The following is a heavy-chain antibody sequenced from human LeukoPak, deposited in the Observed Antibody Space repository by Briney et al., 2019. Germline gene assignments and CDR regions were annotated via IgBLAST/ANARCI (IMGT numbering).Heavy chain of an antibody. CDR1: GGSFSGYY. Sequence: QSSETLSLTCAVYGGSFSGYYWSWIRQPPGKGLEWIGEINHSGSTNYNPSLKSRVTISVDTSRSQFSLKLSSVTAADTAVYYCARGPTTVTRAFDYWGQGTLVTVSS. CDR2: INHSGST. J-gene: IGHJ4*02. D-gene: IGHD4-17*01. CDR3: ARGPTTVTRAFDY. V-gene: IGHV4-34*01.